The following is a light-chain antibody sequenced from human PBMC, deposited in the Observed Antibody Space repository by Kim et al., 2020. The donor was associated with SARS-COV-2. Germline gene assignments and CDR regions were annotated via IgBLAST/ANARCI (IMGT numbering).Light chain of an antibody. CDR3: QQYGSSRWT. CDR1: QRVSSSY. V-gene: IGKV3-20*01. Sequence: SPGERATLSCRASQRVSSSYLAWYQQKPGQAPRLLIYGASSRATGIPDRFSGSGSGTDFTLTISRLEPEDFAVYYCQQYGSSRWTFGQGTKVDI. J-gene: IGKJ1*01. CDR2: GAS.